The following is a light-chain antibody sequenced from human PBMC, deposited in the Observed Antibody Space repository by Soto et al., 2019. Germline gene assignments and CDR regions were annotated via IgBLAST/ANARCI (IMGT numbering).Light chain of an antibody. CDR1: QSVDSH. J-gene: IGKJ1*01. V-gene: IGKV3-20*01. Sequence: VLAQSPGTVSLSPGERATLSCRASQSVDSHLAWYQQKPGQAPRLLIYGASTRATGIPDRFSGSGSGTDFALTISRLEPEDFAVYYCQQYGGSPRTFGQGTKVDIK. CDR2: GAS. CDR3: QQYGGSPRT.